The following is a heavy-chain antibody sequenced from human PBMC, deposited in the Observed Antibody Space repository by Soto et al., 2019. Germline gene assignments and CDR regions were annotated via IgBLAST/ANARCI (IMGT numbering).Heavy chain of an antibody. V-gene: IGHV4-30-2*01. J-gene: IGHJ4*02. CDR1: GGSISSGGYS. CDR3: ARVPHY. D-gene: IGHD2-2*01. Sequence: QLQLQESGSGLVKPSQTLSLTCAVSGGSISSGGYSWSWIRQPPGKGLEWIGYMYHSGSTYYNPPLERHVTISIDRSKSQFSLKLSSVTAADTAVYYGARVPHYLGQGILVTVSS. CDR2: MYHSGST.